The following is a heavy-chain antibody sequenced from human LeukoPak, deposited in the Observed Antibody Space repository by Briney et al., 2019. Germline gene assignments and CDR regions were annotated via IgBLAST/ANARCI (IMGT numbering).Heavy chain of an antibody. CDR2: IEGDGSTT. Sequence: GGSLRLSCAASGFTFSTYWMHWVRQVPGKGLVWVSRIEGDGSTTTYADSVKGRLTISRDNAKNTLYLQMNSLTVEDAAVHYCARDPSAVAGYFDYWGQGTLVTVSS. J-gene: IGHJ4*02. V-gene: IGHV3-74*01. CDR1: GFTFSTYW. D-gene: IGHD6-19*01. CDR3: ARDPSAVAGYFDY.